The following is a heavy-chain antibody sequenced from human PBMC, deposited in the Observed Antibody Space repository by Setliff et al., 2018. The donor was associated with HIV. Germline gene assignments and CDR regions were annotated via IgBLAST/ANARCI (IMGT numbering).Heavy chain of an antibody. D-gene: IGHD2-15*01. CDR1: GGSISSYY. CDR2: IYTSGSP. CDR3: AGCSGGSCPFDAFDI. Sequence: SETLSLTCTVSGGSISSYYWSWTRQPPGKGLAWIGYIYTSGSPNSNPSLKSRVTISVDTSKNQFSLKLSSVTAADTAVYYCAGCSGGSCPFDAFDIWGQGTMVTVAS. J-gene: IGHJ3*02. V-gene: IGHV4-4*09.